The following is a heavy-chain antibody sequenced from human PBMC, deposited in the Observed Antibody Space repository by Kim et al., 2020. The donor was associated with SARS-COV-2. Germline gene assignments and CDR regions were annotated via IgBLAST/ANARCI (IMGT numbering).Heavy chain of an antibody. J-gene: IGHJ6*03. V-gene: IGHV3-15*01. CDR3: TTDVYLPLYYYYMDV. CDR1: GFTFSNAW. CDR2: IKSKTDGGTT. D-gene: IGHD3-10*01. Sequence: GGSLRLSCAASGFTFSNAWMSWVRQAPGKGLEWVGRIKSKTDGGTTDYAAPVKGRFTISRDDSKNTLYLQMNSLKTEDTAVYYCTTDVYLPLYYYYMDVWGKGTTVTVSS.